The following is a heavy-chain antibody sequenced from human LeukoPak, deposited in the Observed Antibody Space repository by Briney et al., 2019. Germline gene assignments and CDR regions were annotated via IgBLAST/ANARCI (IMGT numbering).Heavy chain of an antibody. D-gene: IGHD2-2*01. CDR2: ISGSGGST. V-gene: IGHV3-23*01. CDR1: GFTFSSYA. CDR3: AKDVVPGYCSSTSCYP. J-gene: IGHJ5*02. Sequence: PGGSLRLSCAASGFTFSSYAMSWVRQAPGKGLEWVSAISGSGGSTYYADSVKGRFTISRDNSKNTLYLQMNSLRAEDTAVYYCAKDVVPGYCSSTSCYPWGQGTLVTVSS.